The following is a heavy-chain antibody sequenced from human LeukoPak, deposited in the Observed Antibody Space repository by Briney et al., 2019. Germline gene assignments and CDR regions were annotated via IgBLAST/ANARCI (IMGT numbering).Heavy chain of an antibody. Sequence: GGSLRLSCAASGFTFSSYGMHWVRQAPGKGLEWVAVISYDGSNKYYADSVKGRFTISRDNTKNTLYLRMNSLRAEDTAVYYCAKEWHKYYYDSSGSSLFDYWGQGTLVTVSS. J-gene: IGHJ4*02. D-gene: IGHD3-22*01. CDR2: ISYDGSNK. CDR3: AKEWHKYYYDSSGSSLFDY. V-gene: IGHV3-30*18. CDR1: GFTFSSYG.